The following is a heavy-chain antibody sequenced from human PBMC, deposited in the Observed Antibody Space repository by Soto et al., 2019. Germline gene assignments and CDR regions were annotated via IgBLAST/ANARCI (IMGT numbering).Heavy chain of an antibody. CDR3: AREKPKLALAKDPSRDYYDSSGYYGPFDY. CDR2: ISSSSSTI. V-gene: IGHV3-48*02. D-gene: IGHD3-22*01. J-gene: IGHJ4*02. Sequence: GGSLRLSCAASGFTFSSYSMNWVRQAPGKGLEWVSYISSSSSTIYYADSVKGRFTISRENAKNSLYLQMNSLRDEDTAVYYCAREKPKLALAKDPSRDYYDSSGYYGPFDYWGQGTLVTVSS. CDR1: GFTFSSYS.